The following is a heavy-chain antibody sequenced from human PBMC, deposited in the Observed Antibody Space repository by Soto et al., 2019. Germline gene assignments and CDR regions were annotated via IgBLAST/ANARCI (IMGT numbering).Heavy chain of an antibody. D-gene: IGHD2-15*01. V-gene: IGHV3-23*01. J-gene: IGHJ3*01. CDR1: GFPFTIHA. CDR2: IIDSCCSA. Sequence: GGSRRLSCAASGFPFTIHAMSWVREGLGKGLEWVSTIIDSCCSAYYADSVKDRFTISRDNSKNTLYLQTNSLRAEDTAVYYCARPYGGKIGDALDLWGQGTMVTVSS. CDR3: ARPYGGKIGDALDL.